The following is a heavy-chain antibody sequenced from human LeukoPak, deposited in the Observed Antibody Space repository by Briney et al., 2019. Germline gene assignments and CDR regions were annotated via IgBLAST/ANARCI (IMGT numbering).Heavy chain of an antibody. CDR3: ARDFGTTGWHTFDY. V-gene: IGHV6-1*01. Sequence: SQTLSPTCVVSGDSVSSKNGAWNWIRQFPSRGLEWLGRTYYRSKWYNDYAESMEGRMTISQDTSKNQYSLHLNSVTPDDTAVYYCARDFGTTGWHTFDYWGQGTLVTVSS. CDR1: GDSVSSKNGA. D-gene: IGHD6-19*01. CDR2: TYYRSKWYN. J-gene: IGHJ4*02.